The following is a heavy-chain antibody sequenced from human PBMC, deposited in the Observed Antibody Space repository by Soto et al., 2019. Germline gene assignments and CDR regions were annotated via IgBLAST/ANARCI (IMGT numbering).Heavy chain of an antibody. V-gene: IGHV4-4*07. CDR3: ARDQGVAAAGITWFDP. CDR2: IHSSGST. J-gene: IGHJ5*02. CDR1: GASMNSYH. D-gene: IGHD6-13*01. Sequence: SETLSLTCTVSGASMNSYHWSWIRQPAGKGLEWIGHIHSSGSTNYNPSLKSRVTMSVDTSKNQFSLRLMSLTAADTAAYYCARDQGVAAAGITWFDPWGQGSLVTVSS.